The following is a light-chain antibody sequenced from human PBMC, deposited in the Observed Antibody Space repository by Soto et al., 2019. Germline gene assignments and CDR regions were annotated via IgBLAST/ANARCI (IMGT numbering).Light chain of an antibody. Sequence: DIQMTQSPSSLSASVGDRVIITCLASQDIGTYLAWYQQKSGKAPKLLIYDASYLEIGVPSRFSARGSGTEFSFTISSLQPEDFATYYCQQHAELPLTFGSGTNIDIK. CDR3: QQHAELPLT. CDR1: QDIGTY. V-gene: IGKV1-33*01. J-gene: IGKJ4*01. CDR2: DAS.